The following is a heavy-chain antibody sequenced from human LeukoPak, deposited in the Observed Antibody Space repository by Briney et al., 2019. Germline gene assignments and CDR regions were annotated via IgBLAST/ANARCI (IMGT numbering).Heavy chain of an antibody. J-gene: IGHJ4*02. D-gene: IGHD6-19*01. V-gene: IGHV4-39*07. CDR2: NSGST. CDR3: ARVEYSSGWYVEYYFDY. Sequence: SETLSLTCTVSGGSISSSSYYWGWIRQPLGKGLEWIGSNSGSTYYNPSLKSRVTISVDTSKNQFSLKLRSVTAADTAMYYCARVEYSSGWYVEYYFDYWGQGTLVTVSS. CDR1: GGSISSSSYY.